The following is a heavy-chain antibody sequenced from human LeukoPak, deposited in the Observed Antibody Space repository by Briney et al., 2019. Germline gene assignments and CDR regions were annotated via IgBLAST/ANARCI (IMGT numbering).Heavy chain of an antibody. CDR2: ISSSSSTI. D-gene: IGHD3-3*01. J-gene: IGHJ3*02. V-gene: IGHV3-48*01. CDR1: VFTFSSYS. CDR3: ARRKRFFGAFDI. Sequence: GVSLRLSCAASVFTFSSYSMNWVRQAPGKGREWVSYISSSSSTIYYADSVKGRFTISRDNTKNSLYLQMNSLRAEDTAVYYCARRKRFFGAFDIWGQGTMVTASS.